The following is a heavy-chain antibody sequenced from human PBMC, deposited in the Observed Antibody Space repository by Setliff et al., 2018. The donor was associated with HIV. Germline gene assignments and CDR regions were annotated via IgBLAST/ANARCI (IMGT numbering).Heavy chain of an antibody. Sequence: PSETLSLTCTVSGASVNSDDYYWSWIRQTPGKGLEWIGYIYYSGDTYYNATLQRRATILLDTSKNQFFLTLTSVTAADTAVYFCARVPFGSGSYYFDFWGQGTLVTVSS. D-gene: IGHD3-10*01. CDR3: ARVPFGSGSYYFDF. CDR2: IYYSGDT. V-gene: IGHV4-30-4*01. J-gene: IGHJ4*02. CDR1: GASVNSDDYY.